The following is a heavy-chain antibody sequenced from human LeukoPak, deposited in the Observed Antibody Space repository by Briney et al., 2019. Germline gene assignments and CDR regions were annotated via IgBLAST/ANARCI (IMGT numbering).Heavy chain of an antibody. Sequence: GGSLRLSCEASGFTFSTYAMTWVRQTPGKGLEWVSSISGSGESTYYTDSVKGRFTISGDKANNSLYLQMNSLRVEDTAVHYCARDYKYAFDNWGQGTLVTVSS. D-gene: IGHD5-24*01. CDR2: ISGSGEST. CDR3: ARDYKYAFDN. J-gene: IGHJ4*02. V-gene: IGHV3-23*01. CDR1: GFTFSTYA.